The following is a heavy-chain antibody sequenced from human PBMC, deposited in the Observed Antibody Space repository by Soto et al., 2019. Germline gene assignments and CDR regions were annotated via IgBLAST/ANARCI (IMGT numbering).Heavy chain of an antibody. V-gene: IGHV5-51*01. J-gene: IGHJ4*02. CDR1: GDKFAGYW. Sequence: ESLKISCKCSGDKFAGYWIAWVRQMPGKGLELMGIIYPSDSDTRYRPSFQGQVTISADKSISSAYLQWSSLRASDTAMYYCARGGVSTRTFDFWGQGTPVTVSS. CDR3: ARGGVSTRTFDF. CDR2: IYPSDSDT. D-gene: IGHD3-3*01.